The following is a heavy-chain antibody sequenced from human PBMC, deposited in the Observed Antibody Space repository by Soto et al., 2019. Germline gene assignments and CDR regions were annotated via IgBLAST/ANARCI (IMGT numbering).Heavy chain of an antibody. V-gene: IGHV3-23*01. CDR1: IFSFNNNT. CDR2: ISSSGST. J-gene: IGHJ4*02. Sequence: PGWSLRLSCASSIFSFNNNTMNWVRQAPGKGLEWVSAISSSGSTYYADSVKGRFTISRDNSKNTLFLQVNSLRAEDTAVYYCAKDTNGVWCTYFDSWGQGTLVTVSS. CDR3: AKDTNGVWCTYFDS. D-gene: IGHD2-8*01.